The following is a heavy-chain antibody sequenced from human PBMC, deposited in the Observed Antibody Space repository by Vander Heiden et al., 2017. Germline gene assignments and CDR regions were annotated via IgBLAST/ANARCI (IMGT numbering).Heavy chain of an antibody. Sequence: QVQLQESGPGLVKLSETLSLTCTVSGGSIRSSDYWWGWIRQPPGKGLEWIGNIYYNGNIYYNPSLRSRVAISVDTSTSQFSLTLSSVTAADTAVYYCTRHFYTVTTPADYWGQGTLVTVSS. J-gene: IGHJ4*02. CDR2: IYYNGNI. CDR1: GGSIRSSDYW. V-gene: IGHV4-39*01. CDR3: TRHFYTVTTPADY. D-gene: IGHD4-17*01.